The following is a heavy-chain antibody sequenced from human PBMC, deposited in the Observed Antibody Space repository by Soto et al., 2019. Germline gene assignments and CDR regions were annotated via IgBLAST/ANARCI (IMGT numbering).Heavy chain of an antibody. CDR1: GFTFSSYG. V-gene: IGHV3-30*18. D-gene: IGHD6-13*01. Sequence: GGSLRLSCAASGFTFSSYGMHWVRQAPGKRLEWVAVISYERSNKYYADSVKGRFTISRDNSKNTLFLQMNSLRSEDLAVYYCAKADSSSWYTIDYWGQGTLVTVSS. CDR3: AKADSSSWYTIDY. J-gene: IGHJ4*02. CDR2: ISYERSNK.